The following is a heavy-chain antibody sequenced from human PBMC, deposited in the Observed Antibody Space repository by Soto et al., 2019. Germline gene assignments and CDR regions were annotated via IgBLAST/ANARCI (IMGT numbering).Heavy chain of an antibody. J-gene: IGHJ4*01. CDR3: ARDRVYCTSTTCSLDY. Sequence: LRLSCAASGFTFSRHSMNWILQAPGKGLEWVSSTGPISTDIYYADSVKGRFTISRDNAKNSLYLQMNSLRAEDTAVYYCARDRVYCTSTTCSLDYWGHGTLVTVSS. CDR1: GFTFSRHS. V-gene: IGHV3-21*01. CDR2: TGPISTDI. D-gene: IGHD2-2*01.